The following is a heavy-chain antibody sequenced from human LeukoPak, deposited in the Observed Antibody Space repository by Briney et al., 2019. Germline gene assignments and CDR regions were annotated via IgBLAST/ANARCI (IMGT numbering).Heavy chain of an antibody. Sequence: PGRSLRLSCAASGFTFSSYGMHWVRQAPGKGLEWVAVISYDGSNKYYADSVKGRFTISRDNSKNTLYLQMNSLRAEDTAVYYCAKGTFIVVVTAASDYWGQGTLVTVSS. CDR2: ISYDGSNK. CDR1: GFTFSSYG. V-gene: IGHV3-30*18. D-gene: IGHD2-21*02. CDR3: AKGTFIVVVTAASDY. J-gene: IGHJ4*02.